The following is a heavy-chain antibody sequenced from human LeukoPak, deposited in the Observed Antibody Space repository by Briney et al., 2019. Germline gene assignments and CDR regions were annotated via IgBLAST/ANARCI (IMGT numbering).Heavy chain of an antibody. J-gene: IGHJ4*02. Sequence: SVKVSCKASGGTFSSYAISWVRQAPGQGLEWMGRIIPILGIANYAQKFQGRVTITADKSTSTAYMELSSPRSEDTAVYYCARDEIAAAGTNYWGQGTLVTVSS. V-gene: IGHV1-69*04. CDR2: IIPILGIA. D-gene: IGHD6-13*01. CDR1: GGTFSSYA. CDR3: ARDEIAAAGTNY.